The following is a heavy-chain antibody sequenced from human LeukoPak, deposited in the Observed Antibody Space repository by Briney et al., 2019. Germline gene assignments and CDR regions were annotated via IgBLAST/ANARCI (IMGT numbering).Heavy chain of an antibody. CDR1: GDSISSGDYY. J-gene: IGHJ4*02. D-gene: IGHD6-19*01. Sequence: SETLSLTCTVSGDSISSGDYYWSWIRQPPGKGLEWIGYIYYSGSTYYNPSLKSRVTISVDTSKNQFSLKLSSVTAADTAVYYCASSYSSGWYYFDYWGQGTLVTVSS. CDR2: IYYSGST. V-gene: IGHV4-30-4*08. CDR3: ASSYSSGWYYFDY.